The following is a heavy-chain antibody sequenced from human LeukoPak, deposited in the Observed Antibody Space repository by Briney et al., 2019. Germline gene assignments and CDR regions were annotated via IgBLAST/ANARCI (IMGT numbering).Heavy chain of an antibody. J-gene: IGHJ6*02. CDR3: ARDTSYGTDV. CDR2: INGDGSST. D-gene: IGHD3-16*01. V-gene: IGHV3-74*01. Sequence: SGGSLRLSCAASGFAFRTYWMHWVRQAPGKGLVWVSRINGDGSSTNYADSVRGRFTISRDNAKNTLFLQMNSLRVEDTAEYYCARDTSYGTDVWGQGTTVTVSS. CDR1: GFAFRTYW.